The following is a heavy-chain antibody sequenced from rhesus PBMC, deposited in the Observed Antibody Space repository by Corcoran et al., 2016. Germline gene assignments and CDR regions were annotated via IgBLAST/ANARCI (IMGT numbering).Heavy chain of an antibody. CDR2: IFGSGGST. J-gene: IGHJ4*01. V-gene: IGHV4-93*02. CDR1: GGSISSSNW. CDR3: ARSKGVTLFDY. D-gene: IGHD4-23*01. Sequence: QVQLQESGPAVVKPSETLSLTCAVSGGSISSSNWWSWIRQSPGKGLEWIGGIFGSGGSTEYNPSLKSRVTISIDTSKNQFSLKLSSVTAADTAVYYCARSKGVTLFDYWGQGVLVTVSS.